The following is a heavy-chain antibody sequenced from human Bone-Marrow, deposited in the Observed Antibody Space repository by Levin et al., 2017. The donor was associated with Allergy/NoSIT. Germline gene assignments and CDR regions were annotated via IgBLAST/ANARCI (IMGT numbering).Heavy chain of an antibody. CDR1: GFTFSSYA. J-gene: IGHJ4*02. Sequence: GESLKISCAASGFTFSSYAMHWVRQAPGKGLEWVAVISYDGSNKYYADSVKGRFTISRDNSKNTLYLQMNSLRAEDTAVYYCARDLSTWVGYSSSWYSGELGYWGQGTLVTVSS. D-gene: IGHD6-13*01. CDR3: ARDLSTWVGYSSSWYSGELGY. V-gene: IGHV3-30-3*01. CDR2: ISYDGSNK.